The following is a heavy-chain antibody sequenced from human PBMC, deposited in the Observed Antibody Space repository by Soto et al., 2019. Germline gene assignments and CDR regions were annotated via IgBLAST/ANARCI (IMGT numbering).Heavy chain of an antibody. Sequence: GGSLRLACAASGFTFSSYAMSWVRQAPGKGLEWVSAISVSGGATYYADSVKGRFTISRDNSKNTLSLQMNSLRAEDTAVYYCAKDNYDILTGYPYYFDYWGQGTLVTVSS. CDR2: ISVSGGAT. V-gene: IGHV3-23*01. CDR3: AKDNYDILTGYPYYFDY. CDR1: GFTFSSYA. D-gene: IGHD3-9*01. J-gene: IGHJ4*02.